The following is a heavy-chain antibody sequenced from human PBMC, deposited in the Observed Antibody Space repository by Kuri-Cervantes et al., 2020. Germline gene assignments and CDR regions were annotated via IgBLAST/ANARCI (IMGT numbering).Heavy chain of an antibody. CDR1: GGSISNHY. J-gene: IGHJ4*02. Sequence: ESLKISCTVSGGSISNHYWSWIRQPAGKGLEWIGRIYSSGSIYSSGSTDYSPSLTSRVTISIDTSKNQFTLKLRSVTAADTAVYYCARQDCSSGSCYSGFFDYWGQGTPVTVSS. V-gene: IGHV4-4*07. CDR2: IYSSGSIYSSGST. D-gene: IGHD2-15*01. CDR3: ARQDCSSGSCYSGFFDY.